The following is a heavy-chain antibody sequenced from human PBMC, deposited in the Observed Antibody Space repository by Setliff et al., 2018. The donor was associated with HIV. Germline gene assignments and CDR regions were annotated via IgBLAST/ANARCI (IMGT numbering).Heavy chain of an antibody. CDR2: IYYSGST. CDR3: LLWTGYYTYWFFDL. D-gene: IGHD3-3*01. Sequence: PSETLSLTCPVSGGSISSSSYYWGWIRQPPGKGLEWIVSIYYSGSTYYNPSLKSRVTISVDTSKNQFSLKLSSVTAADTAVYYCLLWTGYYTYWFFDLWGRGALVTVSS. J-gene: IGHJ2*01. CDR1: GGSISSSSYY. V-gene: IGHV4-39*03.